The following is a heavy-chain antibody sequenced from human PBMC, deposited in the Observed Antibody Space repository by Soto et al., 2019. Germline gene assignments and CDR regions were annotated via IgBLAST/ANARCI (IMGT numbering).Heavy chain of an antibody. V-gene: IGHV4-59*01. CDR3: AREVEL. CDR2: IYYSGST. CDR1: GGSISSYY. J-gene: IGHJ4*02. D-gene: IGHD1-7*01. Sequence: PSETLSLTCTVSGGSISSYYWSWIRQPPGKGLEWIGYIYYSGSTNYNPSLKSRVTISVDTSKNQFSLKLSSVTAADTAVYYCAREVELWGQGTLVTVSS.